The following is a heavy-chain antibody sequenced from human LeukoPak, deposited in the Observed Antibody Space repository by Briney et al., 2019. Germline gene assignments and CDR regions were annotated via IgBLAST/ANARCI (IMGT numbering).Heavy chain of an antibody. CDR1: GFTFTNAW. V-gene: IGHV3-15*01. J-gene: IGHJ4*02. CDR3: TKDYYSFAY. CDR2: IRSNADAGTT. Sequence: PGGSLRLSCAASGFTFTNAWMNRVRQAPGKGLEWVGRIRSNADAGTTEYAAPVKGRFTFSRDDSEDTLYLQMNSLKTEDTAVYYCTKDYYSFAYWGQGTLVTVSS. D-gene: IGHD3-10*01.